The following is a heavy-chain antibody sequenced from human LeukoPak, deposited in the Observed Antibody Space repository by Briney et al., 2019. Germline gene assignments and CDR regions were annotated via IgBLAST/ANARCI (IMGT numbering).Heavy chain of an antibody. Sequence: GGSLRLTCAASGFTFNSYLMSWVRQAPGKGLVWVSRIDGDGATTSYEDSVKGRFTISRDNANNMVYLEMNSLRVEDTAVYYCTRDSGADRRYFDLWGRGTLVTVSS. J-gene: IGHJ2*01. CDR1: GFTFNSYL. V-gene: IGHV3-74*01. D-gene: IGHD7-27*01. CDR3: TRDSGADRRYFDL. CDR2: IDGDGATT.